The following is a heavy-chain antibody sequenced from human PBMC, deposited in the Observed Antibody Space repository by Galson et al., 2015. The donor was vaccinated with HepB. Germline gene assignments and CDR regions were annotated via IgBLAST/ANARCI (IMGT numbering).Heavy chain of an antibody. CDR2: ISVYDKNT. J-gene: IGHJ4*02. Sequence: SVKVSCKASGYSFNGYAISWVRQAPGQGLEWLGWISVYDKNTNYAQKIQGRVTMTTDTSTSTAYMELRSLRSDDTAVYYCARGFIVATFWFDYWGQGTLVTVSS. V-gene: IGHV1-18*01. CDR1: GYSFNGYA. CDR3: ARGFIVATFWFDY. D-gene: IGHD5-12*01.